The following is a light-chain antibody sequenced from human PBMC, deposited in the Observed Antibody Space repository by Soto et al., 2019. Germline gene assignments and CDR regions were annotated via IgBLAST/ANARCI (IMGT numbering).Light chain of an antibody. J-gene: IGKJ2*01. CDR2: GAS. CDR3: QQYGSSPGT. CDR1: QSVSSSY. Sequence: EIVLTQSAGTLSLSPGERATLSCRASQSVSSSYLAWYQQKPGQAPRLLIYGASSRATGIPDRFSGSGSGTDFTLTISRLEPEDFAVYSCQQYGSSPGTFGQGTKLEIK. V-gene: IGKV3-20*01.